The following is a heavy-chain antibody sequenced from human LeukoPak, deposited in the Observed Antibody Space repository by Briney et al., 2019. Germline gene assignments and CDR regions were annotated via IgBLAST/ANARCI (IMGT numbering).Heavy chain of an antibody. V-gene: IGHV3-30-3*01. CDR1: GFTFSNYA. CDR3: ARDLPWFDP. J-gene: IGHJ5*02. Sequence: PGRSLRLSCAASGFTFSNYAMHWVRQAPGKGLEWVAAISYDGSNKYYADSVKGRFTISRDNSKNTLYLQMNSLGAEDTAVYYCARDLPWFDPWGQGTLVTVSS. CDR2: ISYDGSNK.